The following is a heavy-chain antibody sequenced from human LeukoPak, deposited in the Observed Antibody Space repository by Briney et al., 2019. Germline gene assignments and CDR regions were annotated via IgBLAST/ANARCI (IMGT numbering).Heavy chain of an antibody. Sequence: PSETLSLTCTVSGGSISSSSYYWGWIRQPPGKGLEWIGSIYYSGSTYYNPSLKSRVTISVDTSKNQFSLKLSSVTAADTAVYYCAREYTDDILTRSGWFDPWGQGTLVTVSS. J-gene: IGHJ5*02. V-gene: IGHV4-39*07. D-gene: IGHD3-9*01. CDR2: IYYSGST. CDR3: AREYTDDILTRSGWFDP. CDR1: GGSISSSSYY.